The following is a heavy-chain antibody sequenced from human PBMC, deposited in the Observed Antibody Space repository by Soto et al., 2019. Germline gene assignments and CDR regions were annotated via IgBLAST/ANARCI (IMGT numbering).Heavy chain of an antibody. J-gene: IGHJ6*02. CDR1: GFTFSSYW. D-gene: IGHD3-9*01. CDR3: ARDLQEPAEDYDTAGMDV. Sequence: GGSLRLSCAASGFTFSSYWMSWVRQAPGKGLEWVANIKQDGSEKYYVDSVKGRFTISRDNAKNSLYLQMNSLRAEDTAVYYCARDLQEPAEDYDTAGMDVWGQGTTVTVSS. V-gene: IGHV3-7*05. CDR2: IKQDGSEK.